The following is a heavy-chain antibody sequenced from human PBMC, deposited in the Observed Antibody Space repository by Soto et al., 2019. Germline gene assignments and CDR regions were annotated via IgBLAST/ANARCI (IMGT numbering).Heavy chain of an antibody. V-gene: IGHV4-59*08. CDR1: GGSISSYY. CDR2: IYYSGST. J-gene: IGHJ6*03. Sequence: PSETLSLTCTVSGGSISSYYWSWIRQPPGKGLEWIGYIYYSGSTNYNPSLKSRVTISVDTSKNQFSLKLSSVTAADTAVYYCARLLGDPTRGYYCYYLDVWGKGTTVTVSS. D-gene: IGHD3-10*01. CDR3: ARLLGDPTRGYYCYYLDV.